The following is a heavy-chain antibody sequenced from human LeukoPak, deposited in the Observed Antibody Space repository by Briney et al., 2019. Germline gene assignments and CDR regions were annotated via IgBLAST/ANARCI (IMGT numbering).Heavy chain of an antibody. Sequence: GSLRLSCAASGFTVSSNYMSWVRQPPGKGLEWIAYIDYRGSTTYNPSLKSRVTISVDTSRNQFSLKLSSVTAADTAVYYCARSRSGYSYDHAAFDIWGQGTMVTVSS. J-gene: IGHJ3*02. CDR2: IDYRGST. D-gene: IGHD5-18*01. CDR1: GFTVSSNY. CDR3: ARSRSGYSYDHAAFDI. V-gene: IGHV4-59*02.